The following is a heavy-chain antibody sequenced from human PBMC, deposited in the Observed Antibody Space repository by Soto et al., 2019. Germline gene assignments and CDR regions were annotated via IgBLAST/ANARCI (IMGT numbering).Heavy chain of an antibody. V-gene: IGHV3-23*01. CDR1: GFTFSIYV. D-gene: IGHD6-13*01. CDR2: ITGSGGTT. CDR3: AKARLVGSLGPHNWFDP. J-gene: IGHJ5*02. Sequence: EVQLLESGGGLVQPGESLRLSCAASGFTFSIYVMNWVRQAPGKGLEWVSTITGSGGTTFYADSVKGRFTISRDNSKNTVYLQMNTLRAEDTAVYYCAKARLVGSLGPHNWFDPWRQGTLLTVSS.